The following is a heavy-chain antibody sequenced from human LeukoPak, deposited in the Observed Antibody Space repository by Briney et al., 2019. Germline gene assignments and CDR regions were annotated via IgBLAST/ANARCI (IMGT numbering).Heavy chain of an antibody. CDR2: MNPNSGNT. Sequence: ASVKVSCKASGYTFTSYAMNWVRQAPGQGLEWMGWMNPNSGNTGYAQKFQGRVTITWNTSISTAFMDLSSLRSEDTAVYYCARHAQVATLRYYFDYWGQGTLVTVSS. CDR1: GYTFTSYA. V-gene: IGHV1-8*03. J-gene: IGHJ4*02. D-gene: IGHD5-12*01. CDR3: ARHAQVATLRYYFDY.